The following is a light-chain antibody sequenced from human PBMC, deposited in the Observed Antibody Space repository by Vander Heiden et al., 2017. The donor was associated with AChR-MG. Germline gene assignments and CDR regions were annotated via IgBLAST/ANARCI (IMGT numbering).Light chain of an antibody. Sequence: SYELTQPPSVSVSPGQTARITCSGDALPNQYAYWYQQKPGQAPVLVIYKDSERPSGIPERFSGSSSGTTVTLTISGVQAEDEADYYCQSADSSDTSWVFGGGTKLTVL. V-gene: IGLV3-25*03. J-gene: IGLJ3*02. CDR1: ALPNQY. CDR3: QSADSSDTSWV. CDR2: KDS.